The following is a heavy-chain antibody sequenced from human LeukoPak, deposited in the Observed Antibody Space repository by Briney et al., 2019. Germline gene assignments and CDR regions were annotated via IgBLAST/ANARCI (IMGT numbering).Heavy chain of an antibody. Sequence: GGSLRLSCAASGFTFSSYSMNWVRQAPGKGLEWVSSISSSSSYIYYEDSVKGRFTISRDNAKNSLYLQMNSLRAEDTAVYYCAKDSRATASTGSWFDPWGQGTLVTVSS. V-gene: IGHV3-21*01. CDR1: GFTFSSYS. J-gene: IGHJ5*02. CDR3: AKDSRATASTGSWFDP. D-gene: IGHD6-13*01. CDR2: ISSSSSYI.